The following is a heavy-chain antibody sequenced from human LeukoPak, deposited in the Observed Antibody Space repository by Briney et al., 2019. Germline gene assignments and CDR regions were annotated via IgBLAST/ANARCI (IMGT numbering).Heavy chain of an antibody. J-gene: IGHJ6*02. CDR3: AGDELPADGMDV. CDR1: GFTFSSYG. Sequence: GGSLRLSCAASGFTFSSYGMHWVRQAPGKGLEWVAVIWYDGSNKYYADSVKGRFTISRDNSKNTLYLQMNSLRAEDTAVYYCAGDELPADGMDVWGQGTTVTVSS. CDR2: IWYDGSNK. D-gene: IGHD1-7*01. V-gene: IGHV3-33*01.